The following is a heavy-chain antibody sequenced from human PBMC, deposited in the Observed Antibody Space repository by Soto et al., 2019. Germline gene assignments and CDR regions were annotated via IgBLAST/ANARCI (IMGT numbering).Heavy chain of an antibody. D-gene: IGHD6-6*01. J-gene: IGHJ3*02. CDR1: GGSISSSNW. Sequence: SETLSLTCAVSGGSISSSNWWSWVRQPPGKGLEWIGEIYHSGSTNYNPSLKSRVTISVDKSKNQFSLKLSSVTAADTAVYYCARDIGADEYSSSPGAFDIWGQGTMVTVS. CDR3: ARDIGADEYSSSPGAFDI. CDR2: IYHSGST. V-gene: IGHV4-4*02.